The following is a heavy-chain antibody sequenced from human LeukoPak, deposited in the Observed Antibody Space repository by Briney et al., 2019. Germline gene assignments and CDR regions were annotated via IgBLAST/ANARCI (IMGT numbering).Heavy chain of an antibody. D-gene: IGHD5-12*01. CDR1: GFTFSSYA. Sequence: GGSLRLSCAASGFTFSSYAMSWVRQAPGKGLEWVSAISGSGGSTYYADSVKGRFTISRDNSKNTLYLQMNSLRAEDTAVYYCAKDGGQRGYSGYDGGRVIDYWGQGTLVTVSS. J-gene: IGHJ4*02. CDR2: ISGSGGST. V-gene: IGHV3-23*01. CDR3: AKDGGQRGYSGYDGGRVIDY.